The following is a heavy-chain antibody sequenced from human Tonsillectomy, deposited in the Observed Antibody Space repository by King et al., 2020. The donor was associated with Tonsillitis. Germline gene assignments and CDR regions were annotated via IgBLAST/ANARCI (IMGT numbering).Heavy chain of an antibody. D-gene: IGHD3-16*01. J-gene: IGHJ4*02. CDR1: GFTFSSYW. V-gene: IGHV3-7*03. CDR3: ARGGGPGDPFDY. CDR2: IRQAGSEK. Sequence: VQLVESGGGLVQPGGSLRLSCAASGFTFSSYWMSWVRQAPGKGLEWVANIRQAGSEKYYVDSVKGRFTISRDNTKNSLYLQMNSLRGEDTAVYYCARGGGPGDPFDYWGQGTLVTVSS.